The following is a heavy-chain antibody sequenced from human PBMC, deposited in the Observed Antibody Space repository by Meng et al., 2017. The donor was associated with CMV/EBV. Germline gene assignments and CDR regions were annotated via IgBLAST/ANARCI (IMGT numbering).Heavy chain of an antibody. J-gene: IGHJ4*02. D-gene: IGHD3-3*01. CDR3: GRVAYQGPILELSLFDY. V-gene: IGHV1-2*02. CDR2: INPNSGGT. CDR1: GYTFTGYY. Sequence: ASVKVSCKASGYTFTGYYIHWVRQAPGQGLEWMGWINPNSGGTEYAQKFQGRVTMTRDTSISTAYMGLSRLRSDDTAVYFCGRVAYQGPILELSLFDYWGQGTLVTVSS.